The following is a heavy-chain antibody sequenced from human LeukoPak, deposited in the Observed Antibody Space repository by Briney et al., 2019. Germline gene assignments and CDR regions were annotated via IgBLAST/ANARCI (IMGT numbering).Heavy chain of an antibody. Sequence: SETLSLTCTVSGGSFSSSSYYWSWIRQPAGKGLEWIGRIYTSGSTNYNPSLKSRVTMSVDTSKNQFSLKLSSVTAADTAVYYCARGIAAAGPLHNWFDPWGQGTLVTVSS. CDR1: GGSFSSSSYY. J-gene: IGHJ5*02. CDR2: IYTSGST. V-gene: IGHV4-61*02. CDR3: ARGIAAAGPLHNWFDP. D-gene: IGHD6-13*01.